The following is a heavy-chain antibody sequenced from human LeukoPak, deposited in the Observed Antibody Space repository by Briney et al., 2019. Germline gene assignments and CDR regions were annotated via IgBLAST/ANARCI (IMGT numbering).Heavy chain of an antibody. CDR1: GFTLSSYW. Sequence: GGSLRLSCVASGFTLSSYWMSWVRQAPGKGLEWVANIKQDGSEKYYVDSVKGRFTISRDNSKNTLYLQMNSLRAEDTAVYYCAKVGLYYYDSSGSSYWGQGTLVTVSS. D-gene: IGHD3-22*01. V-gene: IGHV3-7*03. CDR3: AKVGLYYYDSSGSSY. J-gene: IGHJ4*02. CDR2: IKQDGSEK.